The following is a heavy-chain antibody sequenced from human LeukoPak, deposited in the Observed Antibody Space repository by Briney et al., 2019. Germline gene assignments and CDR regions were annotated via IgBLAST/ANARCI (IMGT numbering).Heavy chain of an antibody. V-gene: IGHV3-30*18. CDR3: AKDAGGATRTLDY. CDR1: GFTFSSYG. Sequence: GGSLRLSCAASGFTFSSYGMHWVRQAPGKWLEWVAVISYDGSNKYYADSVKGRFTISRDNSKDTLYLQTNSLRAEGTAVYYCAKDAGGATRTLDYWGQGTLVTVSS. CDR2: ISYDGSNK. J-gene: IGHJ4*02. D-gene: IGHD1-26*01.